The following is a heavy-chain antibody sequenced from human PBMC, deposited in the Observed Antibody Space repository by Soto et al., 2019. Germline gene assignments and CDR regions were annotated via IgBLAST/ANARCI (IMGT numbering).Heavy chain of an antibody. D-gene: IGHD3-22*01. CDR2: IWYDGSNK. CDR1: GFTFSSYG. CDR3: ARDSFPRGYYDSSGYATDY. J-gene: IGHJ4*02. V-gene: IGHV3-33*01. Sequence: QVQLVESGGGVVQPGRSLRLSCAASGFTFSSYGMHWVRQAPGKGLEWVAVIWYDGSNKYYADSVKGRFTISRDNSKNTLYLQMNSLRAEDTAVYYCARDSFPRGYYDSSGYATDYWGQGTLVTVSS.